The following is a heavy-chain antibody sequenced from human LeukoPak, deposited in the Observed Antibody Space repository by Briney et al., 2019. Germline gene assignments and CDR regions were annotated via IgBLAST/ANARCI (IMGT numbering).Heavy chain of an antibody. CDR3: AKEKSITMIVVVITGGYFDY. D-gene: IGHD3-22*01. Sequence: PGGSLRLPCAASGFTFSDYYMSWIRQAPGKGLEWVSYISSSSSYTNYADSVKGRFTISRDNAKNSLYLQMNSLRAEDTAVYYCAKEKSITMIVVVITGGYFDYWGRGTLVTVSS. V-gene: IGHV3-11*05. CDR2: ISSSSSYT. J-gene: IGHJ4*02. CDR1: GFTFSDYY.